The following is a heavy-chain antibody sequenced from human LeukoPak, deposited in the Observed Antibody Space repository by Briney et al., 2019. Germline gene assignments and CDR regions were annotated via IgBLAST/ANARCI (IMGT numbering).Heavy chain of an antibody. Sequence: PGGSLRLSCAASGFTVSSNYMSWVRQAPGKGLEWVSVIYSGGSTYYADSVKGRFTISRDNSKNTLYLLMNSLRAEDTAVYYCARPLYYYDSSGYSHDAFDIWGQGTMVTVSS. V-gene: IGHV3-53*01. CDR1: GFTVSSNY. CDR2: IYSGGST. J-gene: IGHJ3*02. CDR3: ARPLYYYDSSGYSHDAFDI. D-gene: IGHD3-22*01.